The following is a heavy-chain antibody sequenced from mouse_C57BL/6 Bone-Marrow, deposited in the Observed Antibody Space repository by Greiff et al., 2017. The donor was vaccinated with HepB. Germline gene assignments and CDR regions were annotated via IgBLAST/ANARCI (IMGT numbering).Heavy chain of an antibody. D-gene: IGHD1-1*01. V-gene: IGHV1-64*01. CDR2: IHPNSGST. CDR3: ARKITTVVATYYYAMDY. J-gene: IGHJ4*01. Sequence: QVQLQQPGAELVKPGASVKLSCKASGYTFTSYWMHWVKQRPGQGLEWIGMIHPNSGSTNYNEKFKSKATLTVDKSSSTAYMQLSSLTSEDSAVYYCARKITTVVATYYYAMDYWGQGTSVTVSS. CDR1: GYTFTSYW.